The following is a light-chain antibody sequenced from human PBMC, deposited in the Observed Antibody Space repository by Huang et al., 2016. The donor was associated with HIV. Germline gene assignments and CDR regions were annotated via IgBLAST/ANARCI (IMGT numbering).Light chain of an antibody. V-gene: IGKV3-15*01. J-gene: IGKJ2*01. Sequence: EMVMTQSRATLSVSPGERATLSCRASQSVRSNLAWYQQNAGQAPRLLIEGASSRATGIPARCSGSGSGTEFTLTISSLQSEDFAVYYCQQYNDWLPYTFGQGTKLEIK. CDR1: QSVRSN. CDR2: GAS. CDR3: QQYNDWLPYT.